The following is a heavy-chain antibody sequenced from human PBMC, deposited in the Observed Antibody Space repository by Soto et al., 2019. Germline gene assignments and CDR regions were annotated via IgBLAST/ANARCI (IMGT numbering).Heavy chain of an antibody. CDR3: ARDYSRYYGMDV. Sequence: PGGSLRLSCAASGFTFNTYWMHWVRQAPGKGLVWVSRIDPFGSATKYADSVEGRFTTSRDNAKNTMYLQVNSLRAEDTAVYYCARDYSRYYGMDVWGQGTTVTVSS. J-gene: IGHJ6*02. CDR2: IDPFGSAT. D-gene: IGHD2-15*01. V-gene: IGHV3-74*03. CDR1: GFTFNTYW.